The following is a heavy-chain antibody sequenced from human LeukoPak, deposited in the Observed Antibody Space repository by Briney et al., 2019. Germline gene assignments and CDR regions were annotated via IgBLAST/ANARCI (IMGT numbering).Heavy chain of an antibody. J-gene: IGHJ4*02. V-gene: IGHV3-7*01. CDR2: IKQDGSEK. CDR1: GFTFSNFW. Sequence: GGSLRLSCAASGFTFSNFWMSWVRQAPGKGLEWVANIKQDGSEKHYVDSVGCRFTIFRDNAKNSLYLQMNSLSAEDTALYYCARAGHYDTTWYQWGQGTLVTVSS. D-gene: IGHD3-22*01. CDR3: ARAGHYDTTWYQ.